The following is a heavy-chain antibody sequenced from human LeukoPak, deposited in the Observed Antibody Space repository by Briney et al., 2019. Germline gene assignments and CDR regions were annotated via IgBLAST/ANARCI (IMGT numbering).Heavy chain of an antibody. J-gene: IGHJ4*02. CDR1: GFTFSDYY. CDR2: ISNDERTI. Sequence: GGSLRLSCAASGFTFSDYYMSWIRQAPGKGLEWVAVISNDERTIFYADSVKGRFTISRDNSKSTLYLQMNSLRAEDTAVYYCVREAYYASGSPPTYYFDSWGQGTLVTVSS. D-gene: IGHD3-16*01. V-gene: IGHV3-30*03. CDR3: VREAYYASGSPPTYYFDS.